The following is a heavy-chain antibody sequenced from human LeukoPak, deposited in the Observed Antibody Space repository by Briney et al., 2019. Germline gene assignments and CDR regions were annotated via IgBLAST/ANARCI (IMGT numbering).Heavy chain of an antibody. J-gene: IGHJ4*02. Sequence: SETLSLTCTVSGGSISSSSYYWGWIRQPPGKGLEWIGSIYYSGSTYYNPSLKGRVTISVDTSKNQFSLKLSSVTAADTAVYYCARLGYYDSSYDYWGQGTLVTVSS. CDR1: GGSISSSSYY. CDR2: IYYSGST. CDR3: ARLGYYDSSYDY. D-gene: IGHD3-22*01. V-gene: IGHV4-39*07.